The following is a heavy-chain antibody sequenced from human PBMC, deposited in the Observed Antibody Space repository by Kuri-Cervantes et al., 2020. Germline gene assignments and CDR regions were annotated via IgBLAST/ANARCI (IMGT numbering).Heavy chain of an antibody. CDR2: INPKSGGT. J-gene: IGHJ4*02. CDR3: ARGLTTAVTYTGLWHFDY. Sequence: ASVKVSCKASGYTFTGYYMHWVRQAPGQGLEWMGWINPKSGGTDYAQKFQGRVTMTRDTSISTAYMELSRLRSDDTAVYYCARGLTTAVTYTGLWHFDYWGQGTLVTVSS. D-gene: IGHD4-23*01. V-gene: IGHV1-2*02. CDR1: GYTFTGYY.